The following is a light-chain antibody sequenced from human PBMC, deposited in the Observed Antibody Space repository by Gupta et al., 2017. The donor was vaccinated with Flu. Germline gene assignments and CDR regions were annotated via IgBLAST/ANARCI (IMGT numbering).Light chain of an antibody. CDR3: PLHYGGAWV. V-gene: IGLV7-43*01. J-gene: IGLJ3*02. CDR1: TEAGTSAYF. Sequence: GTATPTGASSTEAGTSAYFPNWTQQKPEQEPRALFYSTSNTYAWAPARFAGSSRGDEAALTLSGGQPEDEAEYYCPLHYGGAWVFGGGTKLTVL. CDR2: STS.